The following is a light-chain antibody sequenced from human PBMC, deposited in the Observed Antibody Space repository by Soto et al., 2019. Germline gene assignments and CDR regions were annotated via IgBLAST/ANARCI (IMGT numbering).Light chain of an antibody. V-gene: IGKV1-39*01. CDR3: QQSYSTPQT. CDR1: QSISSY. CDR2: AAS. J-gene: IGKJ1*01. Sequence: DIQMTQSPSSLSASVGDRVTITCRASQSISSYLNWYQQKPGKAPKLLIYAASSLQSGVPSRFSGSGSGTDFTLTISSLQPEDFATYYCQQSYSTPQTFGQAHKV.